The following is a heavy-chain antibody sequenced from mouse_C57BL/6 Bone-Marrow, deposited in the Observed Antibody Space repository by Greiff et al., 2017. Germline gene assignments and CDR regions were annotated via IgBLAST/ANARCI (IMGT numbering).Heavy chain of an antibody. D-gene: IGHD1-1*01. CDR2: ISSGSSTI. CDR3: ARGYYYGSSFYWYFDV. CDR1: GFTFSDYG. J-gene: IGHJ1*03. V-gene: IGHV5-17*01. Sequence: EVQRVESGGGLVKPGGSLKLSCAASGFTFSDYGMHWVRQAPEKGLEWVAYISSGSSTIYYADTVKGRFTISRDNAKNTLFLQMTSLRSEDTAMYYCARGYYYGSSFYWYFDVWGTGTTVTVSS.